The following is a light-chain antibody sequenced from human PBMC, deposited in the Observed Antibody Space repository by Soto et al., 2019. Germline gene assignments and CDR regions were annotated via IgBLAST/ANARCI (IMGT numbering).Light chain of an antibody. Sequence: EIVLTQSPGTLSLSPGERATLSCRASQSVSSSYLAWYQQKVGQAPRLLIYGASSRATGIPDRFSGSGSGTDFTLTISRLEPEDFAVYYCQQYGNSPLTFGGGTKVEIK. CDR2: GAS. V-gene: IGKV3-20*01. CDR3: QQYGNSPLT. CDR1: QSVSSSY. J-gene: IGKJ4*01.